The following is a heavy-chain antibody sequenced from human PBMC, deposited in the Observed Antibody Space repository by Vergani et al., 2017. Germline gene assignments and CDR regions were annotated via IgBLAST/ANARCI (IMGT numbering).Heavy chain of an antibody. J-gene: IGHJ5*02. CDR1: GGSFSGYY. Sequence: QEQLQQWGAGLLKPSETLSLTCAVYGGSFSGYYWSWIRQPPGKGLEWIGEINHSGSTNYNPSLKSRVTISVDTSKNQFSLKLSSVTAADTAVYYCVRDSWRSDLRGVYWFDTWGQGTLVSVSS. D-gene: IGHD3-10*01. CDR2: INHSGST. V-gene: IGHV4-34*01. CDR3: VRDSWRSDLRGVYWFDT.